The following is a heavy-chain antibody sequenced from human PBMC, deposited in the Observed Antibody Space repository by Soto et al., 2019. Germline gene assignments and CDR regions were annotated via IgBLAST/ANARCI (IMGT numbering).Heavy chain of an antibody. CDR2: INWNSGRI. CDR1: GFTFGDYA. V-gene: IGHV3-9*01. CDR3: AKGDFGGSVSGVLAF. Sequence: EVQLVESGGSLVQPGRSLRLSCAASGFTFGDYAMHWVRQAPGKGLEWVSCINWNSGRIDYADSVKGRFTISRDNTKNSLYLQMDSLRLEDTALYYCAKGDFGGSVSGVLAFWGQGTLVTVSS. D-gene: IGHD1-26*01. J-gene: IGHJ4*02.